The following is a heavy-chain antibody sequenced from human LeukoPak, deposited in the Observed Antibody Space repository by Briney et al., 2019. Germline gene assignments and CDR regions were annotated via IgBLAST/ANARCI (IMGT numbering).Heavy chain of an antibody. CDR3: ARTGLYYYDSSGYGREEYYRMDV. Sequence: KTSDTLSLTCTVSGGSISSSTYYWGWIRQPPGKGLEWIGSIYYSGSTYYNPSLKSRVTISVDTSKNQFSLKLSSVTAADTAVYYCARTGLYYYDSSGYGREEYYRMDVWGQGTTVTVSS. V-gene: IGHV4-39*07. CDR2: IYYSGST. J-gene: IGHJ6*02. CDR1: GGSISSSTYY. D-gene: IGHD3-22*01.